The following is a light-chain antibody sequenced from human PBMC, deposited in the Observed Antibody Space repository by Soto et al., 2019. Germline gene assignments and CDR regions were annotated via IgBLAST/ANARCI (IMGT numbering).Light chain of an antibody. J-gene: IGLJ2*01. CDR2: EGS. CDR1: SSDVGSYNL. V-gene: IGLV2-23*03. CDR3: FSYAGGSTVV. Sequence: QSVLTQPASVSGSPGQSITISCTGTSSDVGSYNLVSWYQHHPGKAPKLLIYEGSKRPSGVSNRFSGSKSANTASLAISGLQAEDEANYYCFSYAGGSTVVFGGGTKLTVL.